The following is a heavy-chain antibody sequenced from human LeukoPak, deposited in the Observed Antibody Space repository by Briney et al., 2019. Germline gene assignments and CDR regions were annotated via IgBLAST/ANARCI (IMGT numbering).Heavy chain of an antibody. J-gene: IGHJ4*02. V-gene: IGHV3-23*01. CDR3: AKVFYYGSGSFIFDC. CDR1: GFTFSSYA. CDR2: ISDSAGNT. D-gene: IGHD3-10*01. Sequence: GGSLRLSCAASGFTFSSYAMTWVRQAPGKGLEWVSSISDSAGNTYYPDSVKGRFTISRDNSKNTLFLQMNSLGAEDTAVYYCAKVFYYGSGSFIFDCWGQGTLVTVSS.